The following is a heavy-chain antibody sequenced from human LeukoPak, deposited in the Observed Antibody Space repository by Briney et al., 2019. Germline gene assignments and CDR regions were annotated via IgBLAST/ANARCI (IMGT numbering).Heavy chain of an antibody. CDR2: ISSSGSTI. CDR1: GFTFSDYY. CDR3: ARSPPSRYCSGGSCTHHAFNI. J-gene: IGHJ3*02. Sequence: GGSLRLSCAASGFTFSDYYMSWIRQAPGKGLEWVSYISSSGSTIYYADSVKGRFTIPRDNAKNSLYLQMNSLRAEDTAVYYCARSPPSRYCSGGSCTHHAFNIWGQGTTVTVSS. D-gene: IGHD2-15*01. V-gene: IGHV3-11*04.